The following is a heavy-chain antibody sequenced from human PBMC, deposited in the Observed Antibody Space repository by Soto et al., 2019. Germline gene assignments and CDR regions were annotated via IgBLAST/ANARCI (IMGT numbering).Heavy chain of an antibody. Sequence: QVQLQESGPGLVKPSQTLSLTCTVSGGSISSGGYYWSWIRQHPGKGLEWIGYIYYSGSTYYNPSLKSRVTISVDTSKNQFSLKLSSVTAADTAVYYYARDRRFLEWLFAFDIWGQGTMVTVSS. D-gene: IGHD3-3*01. CDR3: ARDRRFLEWLFAFDI. CDR1: GGSISSGGYY. J-gene: IGHJ3*02. V-gene: IGHV4-31*03. CDR2: IYYSGST.